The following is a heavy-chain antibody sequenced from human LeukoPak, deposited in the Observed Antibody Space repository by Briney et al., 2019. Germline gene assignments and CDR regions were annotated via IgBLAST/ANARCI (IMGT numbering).Heavy chain of an antibody. CDR1: GVTFSSYG. CDR2: TRFDGSDK. V-gene: IGHV3-30*02. CDR3: VRDAGNYYAGAFDI. D-gene: IGHD3-10*01. J-gene: IGHJ3*02. Sequence: GGSLRLSCEASGVTFSSYGMHWVRQAPGKGLDWVAFTRFDGSDKKYADSAKGRFTISRDNSKNTLYLQMNGLRPEDTGIYYCVRDAGNYYAGAFDIWGQGTMVTVST.